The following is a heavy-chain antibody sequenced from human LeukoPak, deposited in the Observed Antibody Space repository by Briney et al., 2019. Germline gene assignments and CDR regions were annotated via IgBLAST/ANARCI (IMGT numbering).Heavy chain of an antibody. D-gene: IGHD3-3*01. CDR2: ISYDGSNK. CDR3: ARGFWSGSYMDV. V-gene: IGHV3-30*04. CDR1: GFTFSSYA. Sequence: GGSLRLSCAASGFTFSSYAMRWVRQAPGKGLEWVAVISYDGSNKYYADSVKGRFTISRDNSKNTLYLQMNSLRAEDTAVYYCARGFWSGSYMDVWGKGTTDTVSS. J-gene: IGHJ6*03.